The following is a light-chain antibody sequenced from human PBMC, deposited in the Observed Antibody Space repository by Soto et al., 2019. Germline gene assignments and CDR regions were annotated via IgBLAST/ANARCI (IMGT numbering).Light chain of an antibody. CDR2: GAS. CDR1: QSVSSSY. V-gene: IGKV3-20*01. J-gene: IGKJ4*02. CDR3: QQYGRSPRAR. Sequence: EIXLTQSPGTLSLSPGERATLSCRASQSVSSSYLAWYQQKPGQAPRLLIYGASSRATGIPDRFSGSGSGTDFTLTISILESDDFAVYDYQQYGRSPRARFAGGITVDIK.